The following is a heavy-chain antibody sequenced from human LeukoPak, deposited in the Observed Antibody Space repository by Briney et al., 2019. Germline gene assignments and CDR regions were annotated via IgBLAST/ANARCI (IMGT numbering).Heavy chain of an antibody. Sequence: GGSLRLSCAASGFTFDSYGMHWVCQAPGKGLEWVAFIRSDGGIKYYADSVKGRFTISRDNSKNTLYPQVNSLRAEDTAVYFCARVSVRGSYQNDAFDIWGQGTMVTVSS. CDR2: IRSDGGIK. CDR1: GFTFDSYG. D-gene: IGHD1-26*01. V-gene: IGHV3-30*02. J-gene: IGHJ3*02. CDR3: ARVSVRGSYQNDAFDI.